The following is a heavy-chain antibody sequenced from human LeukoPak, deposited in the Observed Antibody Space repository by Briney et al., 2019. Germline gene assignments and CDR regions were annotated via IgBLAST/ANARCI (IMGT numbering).Heavy chain of an antibody. CDR3: ARDSDWAFDN. V-gene: IGHV3-48*02. CDR2: INHNAETI. Sequence: GGSLRLSCAASGFTFSSYVMSWVRQAPGKGLEWVSYINHNAETIYYADSVKGRFTISRDNAKNVPYLQMNRLGDGDTAVYYCARDSDWAFDNWGQGTLVTVSS. CDR1: GFTFSSYV. J-gene: IGHJ4*02. D-gene: IGHD2-21*02.